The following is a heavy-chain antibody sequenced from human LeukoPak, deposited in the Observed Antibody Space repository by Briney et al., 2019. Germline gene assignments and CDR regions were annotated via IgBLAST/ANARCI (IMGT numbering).Heavy chain of an antibody. V-gene: IGHV4-59*01. Sequence: SETLSLSCTVSGGSISSYYWSWIRQPPGKGLEWIGYIYYSGSTKYNPSLKSRVAISVDTSKNQFSLKRSSVTAADTAVYYCAGVNYDSSATFDYWGQGTLVTVSS. CDR1: GGSISSYY. CDR2: IYYSGST. CDR3: AGVNYDSSATFDY. D-gene: IGHD3-22*01. J-gene: IGHJ4*02.